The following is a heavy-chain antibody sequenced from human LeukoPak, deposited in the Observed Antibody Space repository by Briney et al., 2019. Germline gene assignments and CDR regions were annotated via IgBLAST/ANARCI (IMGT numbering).Heavy chain of an antibody. J-gene: IGHJ6*03. Sequence: SETLSLTCTVSGGSISSYYWSWIRQPPGKGLEWIGYIYYSGSTNYNPSLKSRVTISVDTSKNQFSLKLSSVTAADTAVYYCARDGGQYCSSTSCSSPSRSYYYYYMDVWGKGTTVTVSS. CDR3: ARDGGQYCSSTSCSSPSRSYYYYYMDV. CDR1: GGSISSYY. V-gene: IGHV4-59*01. CDR2: IYYSGST. D-gene: IGHD2-2*01.